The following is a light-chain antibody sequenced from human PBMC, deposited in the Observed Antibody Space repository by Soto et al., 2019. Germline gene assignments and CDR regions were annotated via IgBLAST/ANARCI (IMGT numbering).Light chain of an antibody. CDR1: SSDVGGYNR. CDR2: EVS. V-gene: IGLV2-18*02. Sequence: QSALTQPPSVSGSPGQSVTISCTGTSSDVGGYNRVSWYRQPPGTAPKLMIYEVSNRPSGVPDRFSGSKSGNTASLTISGLQAEDVADYYCSSYTSSSTYVFGTGTKLTVL. J-gene: IGLJ1*01. CDR3: SSYTSSSTYV.